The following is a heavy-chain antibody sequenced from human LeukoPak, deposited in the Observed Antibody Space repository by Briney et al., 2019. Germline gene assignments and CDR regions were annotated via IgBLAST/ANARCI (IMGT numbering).Heavy chain of an antibody. D-gene: IGHD3-22*01. Sequence: PGGSLRLSCAASGFTFSSYGMHWVRQAPGKGLEWVAFIRYDGSNKYYADSVKGRFTISRDNAKNLLYLQMNSLRAEDTAVYYCAGGPIVVVITSDYYYGMDVWGQGTTVTVSS. CDR2: IRYDGSNK. CDR3: AGGPIVVVITSDYYYGMDV. CDR1: GFTFSSYG. V-gene: IGHV3-30*02. J-gene: IGHJ6*02.